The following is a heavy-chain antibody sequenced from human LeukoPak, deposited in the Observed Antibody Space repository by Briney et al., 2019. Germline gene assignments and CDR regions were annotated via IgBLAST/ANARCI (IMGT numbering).Heavy chain of an antibody. D-gene: IGHD4-23*01. Sequence: SETLSLTCNVSGASISSGGFYWSWIRQPPGMGLEWIGYIYHTGGPYSNPSLKSRVTISVDRSKNQYSLKLSSVTAADTAVYYCARDRKDYGGDWGQGTLVTVSS. J-gene: IGHJ4*02. V-gene: IGHV4-30-2*01. CDR1: GASISSGGFY. CDR2: IYHTGGP. CDR3: ARDRKDYGGD.